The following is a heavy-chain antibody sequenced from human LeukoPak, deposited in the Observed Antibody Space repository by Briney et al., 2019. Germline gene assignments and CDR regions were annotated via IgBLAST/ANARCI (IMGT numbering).Heavy chain of an antibody. CDR1: GGTFSSYA. D-gene: IGHD3-10*01. CDR3: ARIYGSGSYWGYYYYMDV. CDR2: IIPIFGTA. V-gene: IGHV1-69*05. Sequence: GASVKVSCKASGGTFSSYAISWVRQATGQGLEWMGGIIPIFGTANYAQKFQGRVTITTDESTSTAYMELSSLRSEDTAVYYCARIYGSGSYWGYYYYMDVWGKGTTVTVSS. J-gene: IGHJ6*03.